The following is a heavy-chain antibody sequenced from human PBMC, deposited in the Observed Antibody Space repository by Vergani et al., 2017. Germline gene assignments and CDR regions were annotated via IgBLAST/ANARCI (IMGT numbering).Heavy chain of an antibody. CDR3: ARDFLTRVTTLDYYYMGV. CDR1: GFPFSDYG. V-gene: IGHV3-30*03. J-gene: IGHJ6*03. CDR2: ISYDGNKK. Sequence: QVQLVESGGGEVQPGRSLRLSCSAAGFPFSDYGVHWVRQAPGKGLEWVSVISYDGNKKNYADSVKGRFTIFRDNSKNTLYLEMNALRAEDTAVYYCARDFLTRVTTLDYYYMGVWGKGTTVTVSS. D-gene: IGHD1-1*01.